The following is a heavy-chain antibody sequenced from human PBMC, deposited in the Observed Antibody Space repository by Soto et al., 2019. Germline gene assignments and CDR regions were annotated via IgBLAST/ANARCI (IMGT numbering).Heavy chain of an antibody. CDR2: IYHSGST. J-gene: IGHJ5*02. Sequence: SETLSLTCTVSGGSISKYYWTWIRQPPGKGLEWIGYIYHSGSTDYNPSLKSRVTISVDRSKNQFSLKLSSVTAADTAVYYCARVPDRWGQGTLVTVSS. CDR3: ARVPDR. D-gene: IGHD2-2*01. CDR1: GGSISKYY. V-gene: IGHV4-59*12.